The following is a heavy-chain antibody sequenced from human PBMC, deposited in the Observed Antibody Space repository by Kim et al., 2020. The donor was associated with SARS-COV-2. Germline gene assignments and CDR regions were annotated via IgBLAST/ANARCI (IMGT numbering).Heavy chain of an antibody. D-gene: IGHD3-10*01. V-gene: IGHV1-69*13. J-gene: IGHJ5*02. CDR3: ARRSRFPGVTPGDNWFDP. CDR1: GGTFSSYA. CDR2: IIPIFGTA. Sequence: SVKVSCKASGGTFSSYAISWVRQAPGQGLEWMGGIIPIFGTANYAQKFQGRVTITADESTSTAYMELSSLRSEDTAVYYCARRSRFPGVTPGDNWFDPWGQGTLVTVSS.